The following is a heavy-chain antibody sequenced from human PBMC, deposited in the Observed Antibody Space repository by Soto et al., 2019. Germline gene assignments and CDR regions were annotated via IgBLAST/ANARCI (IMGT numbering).Heavy chain of an antibody. CDR2: IIPIFGTA. D-gene: IGHD3-10*01. CDR3: ARDRGITMVRGYYYYGMDV. V-gene: IGHV1-69*13. J-gene: IGHJ6*02. CDR1: GGTFSSYA. Sequence: SVKVSCKASGGTFSSYAISWVRQAPGQGLDWMGGIIPIFGTANYAQKFQGRVTITADESTSTAYMELSSLRSEDTAVYYCARDRGITMVRGYYYYGMDVWGQGTTVTVSS.